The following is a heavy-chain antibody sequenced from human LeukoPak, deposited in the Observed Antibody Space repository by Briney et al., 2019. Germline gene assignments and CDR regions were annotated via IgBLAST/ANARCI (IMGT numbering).Heavy chain of an antibody. V-gene: IGHV1-18*01. CDR2: ISAYNGNT. Sequence: GASVKVSCKASGYTFTSYGISWVRQAPGQGLEWMGWISAYNGNTNYAQKLQGRVTMTTDTSTSTAYMELRSLRSDDTAVYYCAREEGYCSSTSCYVGSYYYYMDVWGKGTTVTVSS. J-gene: IGHJ6*03. CDR1: GYTFTSYG. D-gene: IGHD2-2*01. CDR3: AREEGYCSSTSCYVGSYYYYMDV.